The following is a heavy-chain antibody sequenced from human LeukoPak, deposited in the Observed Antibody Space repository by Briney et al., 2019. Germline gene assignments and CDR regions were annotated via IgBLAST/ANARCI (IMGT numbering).Heavy chain of an antibody. CDR2: IYHSGST. J-gene: IGHJ5*02. CDR3: ARGYLGIAARRSWFDP. V-gene: IGHV4-30-2*01. Sequence: SETLSLTCAVSGGSISSGGYSWSWIRQPPGKGLEWIGYIYHSGSTYYNPSLKSRVTISVDRSKNQFSLKLSSVTAADTAVYYCARGYLGIAARRSWFDPWGQGTLVTVSS. CDR1: GGSISSGGYS. D-gene: IGHD6-6*01.